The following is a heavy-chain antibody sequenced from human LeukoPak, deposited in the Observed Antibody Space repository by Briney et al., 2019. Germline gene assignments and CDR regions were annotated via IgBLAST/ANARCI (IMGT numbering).Heavy chain of an antibody. Sequence: RPSETLSLTCAVYGGSFSGYYWSWIRQPPGKGLEWIGEINHSGSTNYNPSLKSPVTISVDTSKNQFSLKLSSVTAADTAVYYCARARETVAIDYWGQGTLVTVSS. CDR2: INHSGST. V-gene: IGHV4-34*01. J-gene: IGHJ4*02. D-gene: IGHD5-12*01. CDR3: ARARETVAIDY. CDR1: GGSFSGYY.